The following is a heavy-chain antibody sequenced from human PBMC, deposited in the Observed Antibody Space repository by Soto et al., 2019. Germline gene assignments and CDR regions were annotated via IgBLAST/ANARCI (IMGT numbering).Heavy chain of an antibody. J-gene: IGHJ6*02. Sequence: ASVKGSCKASGYTFTSYDINWVRQATGQGLEWMGWMNPNSGNTGYAQKFQGRVTMTRNTSISTAYMELSRLRSDDTAVYYCARDLAPRFYDSSGYYYYYYCMDVWGQGTTVTVSS. V-gene: IGHV1-8*01. CDR1: GYTFTSYD. D-gene: IGHD3-22*01. CDR3: ARDLAPRFYDSSGYYYYYYCMDV. CDR2: MNPNSGNT.